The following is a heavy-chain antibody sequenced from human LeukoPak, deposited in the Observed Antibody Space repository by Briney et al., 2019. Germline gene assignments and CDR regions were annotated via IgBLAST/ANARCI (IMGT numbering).Heavy chain of an antibody. D-gene: IGHD3-10*01. CDR3: AKEQTSSGYFDY. CDR2: ISGNGGRT. CDR1: GFSFSLHF. V-gene: IGHV3-23*01. J-gene: IGHJ4*02. Sequence: GGSLRLSCSASGFSFSLHFMTWARQPPGKGLEWVAAISGNGGRTYYRDSVKGRFTISRDNPKNTLYLLMNSLSAEDTALYYCAKEQTSSGYFDYWGQGTLVTVSS.